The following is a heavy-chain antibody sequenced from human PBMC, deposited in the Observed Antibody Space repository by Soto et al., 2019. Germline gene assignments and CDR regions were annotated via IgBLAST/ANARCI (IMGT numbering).Heavy chain of an antibody. CDR3: ARGGTDCSGGSCYSSVANWFDP. CDR1: GYTFTSYD. D-gene: IGHD2-15*01. J-gene: IGHJ5*02. Sequence: ASVKVSCKASGYTFTSYDINWVRQATGQGLEWMGWMNPNSGNTGYAQKFQGRVTMTRNTSISTAYMELSSLRSEDTAVYYCARGGTDCSGGSCYSSVANWFDPWGQGTLVTVSS. CDR2: MNPNSGNT. V-gene: IGHV1-8*01.